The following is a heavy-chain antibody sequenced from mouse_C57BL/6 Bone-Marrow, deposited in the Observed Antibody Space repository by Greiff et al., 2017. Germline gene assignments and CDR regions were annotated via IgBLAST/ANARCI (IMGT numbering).Heavy chain of an antibody. V-gene: IGHV1-19*01. Sequence: VQLQQSGPVLVKPGASVKMSCKASGYTFTDYYMNWVKQSHGKSLEWIGVINPYNGGTSYNQKFKGKATLTVDKSSSTAYMELNSLTSEDSAVYYCARNGPVAWYFDVWGTGTTVTVSS. CDR1: GYTFTDYY. CDR3: ARNGPVAWYFDV. D-gene: IGHD1-1*01. J-gene: IGHJ1*03. CDR2: INPYNGGT.